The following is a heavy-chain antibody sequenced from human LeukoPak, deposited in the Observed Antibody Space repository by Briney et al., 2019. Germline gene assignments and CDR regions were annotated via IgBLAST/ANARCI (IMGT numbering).Heavy chain of an antibody. Sequence: GGSLRLSCAVSGFTFSSYGMHWVRQAPGKGLEWVAVIWYDGSNKYYADPVKGRFTMSRDNSKNTLYLQMSSLRAEDTAVYYCVRAAPRDCSSTSCSLFDNWGQGILVTVSS. CDR1: GFTFSSYG. CDR3: VRAAPRDCSSTSCSLFDN. J-gene: IGHJ4*02. D-gene: IGHD2-2*01. V-gene: IGHV3-33*01. CDR2: IWYDGSNK.